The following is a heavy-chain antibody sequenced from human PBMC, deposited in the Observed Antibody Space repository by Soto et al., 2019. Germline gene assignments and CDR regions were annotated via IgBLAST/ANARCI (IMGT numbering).Heavy chain of an antibody. J-gene: IGHJ4*02. V-gene: IGHV1-69*01. CDR2: IIPIFGTP. Sequence: QVQLVQSGAEAKKPGSSVKVSCKTSGGIYSTYAISWLRQAPAQGLEWMGGIIPIFGTPNYAQRIQGRVTITADESTSTAYMELSRLRSEDTAVYCCARDRDDDGSGNYYNRIDFWGQGTLVTVSS. D-gene: IGHD3-10*01. CDR3: ARDRDDDGSGNYYNRIDF. CDR1: GGIYSTYA.